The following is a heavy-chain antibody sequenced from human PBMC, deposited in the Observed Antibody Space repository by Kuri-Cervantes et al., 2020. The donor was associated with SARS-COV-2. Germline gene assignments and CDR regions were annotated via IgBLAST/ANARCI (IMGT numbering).Heavy chain of an antibody. J-gene: IGHJ6*04. D-gene: IGHD3-22*01. V-gene: IGHV3-23*01. CDR3: AKDLRLGYYYDSSGPDV. CDR1: GFTFSSYA. Sequence: ETLSLTCAASGFTFSSYAMSWVRQAPGKGLEWVSAISGSGGSTYYADSVKGRFTISRDNSKNTLYLQMNSLRAEDTAVYYCAKDLRLGYYYDSSGPDVWGKGNPGHRLL. CDR2: ISGSGGST.